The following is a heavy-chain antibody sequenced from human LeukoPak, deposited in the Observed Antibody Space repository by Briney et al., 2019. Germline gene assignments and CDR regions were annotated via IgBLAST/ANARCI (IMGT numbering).Heavy chain of an antibody. D-gene: IGHD2-21*01. CDR2: IIPIFGTA. CDR1: GGTFSSYA. Sequence: SVKVSCKASGGTFSSYAISWVRQAPGPGLEWMGGIIPIFGTANYAQKFQGRVTITADESTSTAYRELSSLRSEDTAVYYCASEPLAYCGGDCYSPFDYWGQGTLVTVSS. V-gene: IGHV1-69*13. CDR3: ASEPLAYCGGDCYSPFDY. J-gene: IGHJ4*02.